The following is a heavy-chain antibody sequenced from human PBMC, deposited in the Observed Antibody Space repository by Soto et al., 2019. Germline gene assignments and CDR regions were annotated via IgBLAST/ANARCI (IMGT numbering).Heavy chain of an antibody. CDR3: ARENYGGNSAGY. J-gene: IGHJ4*02. V-gene: IGHV4-61*01. CDR2: IYYSGST. D-gene: IGHD2-21*02. Sequence: SETLSLTCTVSGGSISSSSYYWGWIRQPPGKGLEWIGYIYYSGSTNYNPSLKSRVTISIDTSKNQFSLKLSSVTAADTAVYYCARENYGGNSAGYWGQGTLVTVS. CDR1: GGSISSSSYY.